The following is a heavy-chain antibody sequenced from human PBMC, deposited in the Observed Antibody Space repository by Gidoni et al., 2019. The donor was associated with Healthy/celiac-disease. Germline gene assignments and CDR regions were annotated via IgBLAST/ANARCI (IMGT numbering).Heavy chain of an antibody. J-gene: IGHJ5*02. V-gene: IGHV4-31*03. Sequence: QVQLQESGPGLVKPSQTLSLPGPVSGGSISSGGYYWSWIRQHPGKGLEWIGYIYYSGSTYYNPSLKSRVTISVDTSKNQFSLKLSSVTAADTAVYYCAREEDYGDYGGWWFDPWGQGTLVTVSS. CDR2: IYYSGST. CDR3: AREEDYGDYGGWWFDP. CDR1: GGSISSGGYY. D-gene: IGHD4-17*01.